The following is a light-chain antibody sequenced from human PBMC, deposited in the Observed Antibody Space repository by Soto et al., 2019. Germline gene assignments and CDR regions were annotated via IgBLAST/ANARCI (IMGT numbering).Light chain of an antibody. CDR2: GAS. CDR1: QSVSSN. Sequence: EIVMTQSPATLSVSPGERATLSCRASQSVSSNLAWYQQKPGQAPRLLIYGASNRATGIPDRFSGSGSGTDFTLTISRLETEDFAVYYCQQYGSSGTFGQGTKVDIK. V-gene: IGKV3-20*01. CDR3: QQYGSSGT. J-gene: IGKJ1*01.